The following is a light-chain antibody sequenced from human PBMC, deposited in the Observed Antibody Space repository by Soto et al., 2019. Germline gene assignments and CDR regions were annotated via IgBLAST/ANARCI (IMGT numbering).Light chain of an antibody. J-gene: IGKJ1*01. CDR1: QSVSSN. Sequence: EIVMTQSPSTLSVSPGERATLSRRASQSVSSNLAWYQQKPGQAPRLLIYGASTRATGIPARFSGSGSGTEFTLTISSLQPEDFAVYSCKQYNNWPRTFGKGTKVDIK. CDR2: GAS. V-gene: IGKV3-15*01. CDR3: KQYNNWPRT.